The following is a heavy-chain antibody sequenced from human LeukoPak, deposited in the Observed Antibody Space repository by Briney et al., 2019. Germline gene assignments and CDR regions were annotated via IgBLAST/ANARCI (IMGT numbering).Heavy chain of an antibody. D-gene: IGHD3-10*01. CDR3: AKSMYGVWI. CDR1: GFTFSSYA. J-gene: IGHJ3*02. CDR2: ISGRASST. Sequence: GGSLRLSCTASGFTFSSYAMSWVRQAPGKGLEWVSAISGRASSTYYADSVKGRFTISRDNSKHTLYLQMNSLRAEDTAVYYCAKSMYGVWIWGQGTMVTVSS. V-gene: IGHV3-23*01.